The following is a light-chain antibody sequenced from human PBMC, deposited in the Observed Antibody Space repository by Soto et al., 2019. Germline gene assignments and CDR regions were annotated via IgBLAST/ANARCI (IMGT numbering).Light chain of an antibody. V-gene: IGKV1-39*01. CDR1: QLINGY. J-gene: IGKJ1*01. CDR2: TAS. Sequence: DIQLTQSPSSLSASLGDRVTISCRASQLINGYLNWYQQKPGKAPRLLIYTASNLKSGVPSRFSGTRSGTDFTLIISDLQAEDFATYYCQQTYSPLSTFGQGTRVEIK. CDR3: QQTYSPLST.